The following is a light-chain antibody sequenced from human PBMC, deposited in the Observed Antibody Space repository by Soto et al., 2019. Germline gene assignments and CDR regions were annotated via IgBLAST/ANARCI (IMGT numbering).Light chain of an antibody. CDR2: EVS. CDR1: SSDIGGYIL. V-gene: IGLV2-14*02. Sequence: QSVLTQPASVSGSPGQSITISCTGTSSDIGGYILVSWYQQEPGKAPKLMIYEVSNRPSGVSNRFSGSKSGNTASLTVSGLQAEDEADYYCSSYSSVTTLWVFGGGTKLTVL. CDR3: SSYSSVTTLWV. J-gene: IGLJ3*02.